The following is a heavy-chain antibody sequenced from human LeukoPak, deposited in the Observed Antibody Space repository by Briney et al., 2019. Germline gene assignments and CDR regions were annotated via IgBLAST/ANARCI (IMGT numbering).Heavy chain of an antibody. V-gene: IGHV3-7*01. CDR2: MNGDGSQI. D-gene: IGHD3-22*01. J-gene: IGHJ6*02. CDR1: GFTFSGHW. Sequence: GSLRLSCAASGFTFSGHWMSWVRQAPAKGLEWVAHMNGDGSQIYYMDFVKGRFTISRDNAKNSLYLQMNGLRADDTAVYYCARDLEDHDSRGYSRWGMDVWGQGTTVIVSS. CDR3: ARDLEDHDSRGYSRWGMDV.